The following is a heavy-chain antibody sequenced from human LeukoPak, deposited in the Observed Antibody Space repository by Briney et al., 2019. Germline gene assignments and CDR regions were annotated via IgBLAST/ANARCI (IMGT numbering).Heavy chain of an antibody. CDR3: ASEARGGSYDYVWGSYRYFDY. D-gene: IGHD3-16*02. CDR2: INPSGGST. J-gene: IGHJ4*02. V-gene: IGHV1-46*01. Sequence: EASVKVSCKASGYTFTSYYMHWVRQAPGQGLEWMGIINPSGGSTSYAQKFQGRVTMTRDTSKSTVYMERSSLRSEDTAVYYCASEARGGSYDYVWGSYRYFDYWGQGTLVTVSS. CDR1: GYTFTSYY.